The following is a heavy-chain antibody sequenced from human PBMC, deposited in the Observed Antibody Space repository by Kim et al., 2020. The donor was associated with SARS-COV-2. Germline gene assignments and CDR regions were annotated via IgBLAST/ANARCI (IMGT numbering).Heavy chain of an antibody. CDR3: ARETFTFGGVIVHSDLDY. CDR1: GFTFSDYY. J-gene: IGHJ4*02. D-gene: IGHD3-16*02. CDR2: ISSSGSTI. Sequence: GGSLRLSCAASGFTFSDYYMSWIRQAPGKGLEWVSYISSSGSTIYYADSVKGRFTISRDNAKNSLYLQMNSLRAEDTAVYYCARETFTFGGVIVHSDLDYWGQGTLVTVSS. V-gene: IGHV3-11*01.